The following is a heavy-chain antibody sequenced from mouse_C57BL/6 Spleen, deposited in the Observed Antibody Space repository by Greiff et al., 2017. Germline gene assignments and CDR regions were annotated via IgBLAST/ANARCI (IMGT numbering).Heavy chain of an antibody. CDR3: AALGTGFYYAMDY. CDR1: GFNIKNTY. CDR2: IDPANGNT. J-gene: IGHJ4*01. D-gene: IGHD3-3*01. Sequence: VQLKQSVAELVRPGASVKLSCTASGFNIKNTYMHWVKQRPEQGLEWIGRIDPANGNTKYAPKFQGKATIPADPSSNTAYLQLSSLTSEDTAIYYCAALGTGFYYAMDYWGQGTSVTVSS. V-gene: IGHV14-3*01.